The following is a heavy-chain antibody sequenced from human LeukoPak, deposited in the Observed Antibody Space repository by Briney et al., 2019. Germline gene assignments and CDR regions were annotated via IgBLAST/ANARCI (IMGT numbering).Heavy chain of an antibody. J-gene: IGHJ4*02. CDR3: ARVDSYVDTATGGPPTVDY. V-gene: IGHV3-21*01. Sequence: GGSLRLSCAASGFTFSSYSMNWVRQAPGKGLEWVSSISSSSSYIYYADSVKGRFTISRDNAKNSLYLQMNSLRAEDTAVYYCARVDSYVDTATGGPPTVDYWGQGTLVTVSS. D-gene: IGHD5-18*01. CDR2: ISSSSSYI. CDR1: GFTFSSYS.